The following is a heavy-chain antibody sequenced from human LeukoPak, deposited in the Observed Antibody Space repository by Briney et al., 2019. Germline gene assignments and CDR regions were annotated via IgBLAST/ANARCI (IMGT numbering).Heavy chain of an antibody. D-gene: IGHD4-23*01. CDR2: ISSSGSTI. J-gene: IGHJ4*02. CDR3: ARENYGGNGDYFDY. V-gene: IGHV3-48*03. Sequence: GGSLRLSCAASGVTFSSYEMNWVREAPGKGREWGSFISSSGSTIYYADSVKGRFTISRDNAKNSLYLQMNSLRAEDTAVYYCARENYGGNGDYFDYWGQGTLVTVSS. CDR1: GVTFSSYE.